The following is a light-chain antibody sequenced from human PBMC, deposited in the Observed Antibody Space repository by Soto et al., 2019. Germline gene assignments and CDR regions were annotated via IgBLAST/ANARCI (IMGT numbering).Light chain of an antibody. CDR2: KDI. V-gene: IGLV3-25*03. CDR1: ALPKQN. Sequence: SYELTQTPSVSVSPGQTARITCSGDALPKQNAYWYQQKPGQAPVLVIYKDIERPSGIPERFSGSSSGTTVTLTISRVQAEDEADYYCQSADNSGIYYDFGTGTKLTVL. J-gene: IGLJ1*01. CDR3: QSADNSGIYYD.